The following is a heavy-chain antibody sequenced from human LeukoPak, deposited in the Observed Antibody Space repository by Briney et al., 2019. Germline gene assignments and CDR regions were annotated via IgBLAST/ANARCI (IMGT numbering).Heavy chain of an antibody. V-gene: IGHV3-23*01. CDR3: ARGHIAAAGTVGVWFDP. CDR2: ISGSGGST. Sequence: GGSLRLSCAASGFPFSIYVMSWVRQAPGKGLEGVSTISGSGGSTFYAGSVKGRFRLSRENSKNTLYLQMKSLRTEDTAVYYCARGHIAAAGTVGVWFDPWGQGTLVTVSS. CDR1: GFPFSIYV. D-gene: IGHD6-13*01. J-gene: IGHJ5*02.